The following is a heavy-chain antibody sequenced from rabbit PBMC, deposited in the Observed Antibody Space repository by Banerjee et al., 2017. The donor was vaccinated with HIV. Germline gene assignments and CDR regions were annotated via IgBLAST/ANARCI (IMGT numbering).Heavy chain of an antibody. Sequence: QSLEESGGDLVKPGASLTLPCTASGFSFSSSYFVCWVRQAPGKGLEWIACIYAGSGDTYYASWAKGRFTISKTSSTTVTLQMTSLTVADTATYFCARLTHGSAYWDLWGQGTLVTVS. CDR3: ARLTHGSAYWDL. CDR2: IYAGSGDT. CDR1: GFSFSSSYF. V-gene: IGHV1S40*01. D-gene: IGHD1-1*01. J-gene: IGHJ3*01.